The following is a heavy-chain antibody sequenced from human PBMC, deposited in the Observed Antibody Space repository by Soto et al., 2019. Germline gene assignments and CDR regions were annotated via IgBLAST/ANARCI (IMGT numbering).Heavy chain of an antibody. CDR3: ARGPSSLARFDY. CDR1: GFTFSSYA. V-gene: IGHV3-30-3*01. CDR2: ISYDGSNK. J-gene: IGHJ4*02. Sequence: QVQLVESGGGVVQPGRSLRLSCAASGFTFSSYAMHWVRQAPGKGLEWVAVISYDGSNKYYADSVKGRFTISRDNSKNTLYLQMNILRAEDTAVYYCARGPSSLARFDYWGQGTLVTVSS. D-gene: IGHD2-2*01.